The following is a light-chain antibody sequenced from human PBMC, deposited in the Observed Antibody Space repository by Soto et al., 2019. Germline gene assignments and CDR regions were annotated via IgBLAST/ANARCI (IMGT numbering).Light chain of an antibody. CDR2: GAS. CDR3: QQYGSSRWT. V-gene: IGKV3-20*01. CDR1: QSVSSNY. J-gene: IGKJ1*01. Sequence: EIVLTQSPGTLSLSPGEGATLSCRASQSVSSNYLAWYQQKPGQAPRLLIYGASSRATGIPDRFSGSGSGTDFTLTISRLEPEDFAVYYCQQYGSSRWTFGQGTKLEIK.